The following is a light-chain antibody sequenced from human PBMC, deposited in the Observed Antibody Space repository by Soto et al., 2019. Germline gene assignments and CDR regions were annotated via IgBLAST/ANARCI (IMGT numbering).Light chain of an antibody. CDR1: QSLSSW. CDR3: QQYNSYPWT. J-gene: IGKJ1*01. Sequence: DIQMTQSPSTLSASVGDRVTITCRASQSLSSWLVWYQQKPGKAPKLLSSKAPSLESGVPSRFSGSGSGTDFTLTISSLQPDDFATYYCQQYNSYPWTFGQGTNVEIK. CDR2: KAP. V-gene: IGKV1-5*03.